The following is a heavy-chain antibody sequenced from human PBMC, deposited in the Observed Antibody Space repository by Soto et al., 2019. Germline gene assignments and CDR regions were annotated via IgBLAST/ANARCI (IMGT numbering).Heavy chain of an antibody. D-gene: IGHD6-13*01. V-gene: IGHV4-61*01. CDR1: GGSVSSGSYY. CDR3: ARSIAAAGTALMDV. CDR2: IYYSGST. J-gene: IGHJ6*02. Sequence: PSETLSLTCTVSGGSVSSGSYYWSWIRQPPGKGLEWIGYIYYSGSTNYNPSLKSRVTISVDTSENQFSLKLSSVTAADTAVYYCARSIAAAGTALMDVWGQGTTVTVSS.